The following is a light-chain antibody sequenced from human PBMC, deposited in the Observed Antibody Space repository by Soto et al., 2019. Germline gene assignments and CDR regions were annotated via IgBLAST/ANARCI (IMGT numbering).Light chain of an antibody. CDR3: LQYNSYPLT. Sequence: DIHMTQSPSAMSASLGDRFTVTCLAIQGIINSLAWFQQKPGKVPQRLIYGASTLQSGAPSRFSGSASGTAFTLTISSLQPEDFATYYCLQYNSYPLTFGGGTKVDIK. V-gene: IGKV1-17*03. CDR2: GAS. CDR1: QGIINS. J-gene: IGKJ4*01.